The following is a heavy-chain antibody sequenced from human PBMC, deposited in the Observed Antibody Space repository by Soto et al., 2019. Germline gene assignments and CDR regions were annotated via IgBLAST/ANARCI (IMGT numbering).Heavy chain of an antibody. CDR1: GGSISSGGYY. CDR2: IYHSGST. D-gene: IGHD3-22*01. Sequence: SETLSLTCTVSGGSISSGGYYWSWIRQHPGKGLEWIGYIYHSGSTYYNPSLKSRVTISVDRSKNQFSLKLSSVTAADTAVYYCASSNYDSTIPLYVWGQGTLVTVSS. CDR3: ASSNYDSTIPLYV. V-gene: IGHV4-30-2*01. J-gene: IGHJ4*02.